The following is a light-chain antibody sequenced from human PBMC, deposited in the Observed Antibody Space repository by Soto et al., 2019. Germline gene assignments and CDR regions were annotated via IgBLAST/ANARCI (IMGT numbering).Light chain of an antibody. Sequence: DIQMTQSPSTLSASVGDRVTITCRASQTINSYLAWYQQKPGKAPKLLIYTASTLQSGVPSRFSGRGSGTEFTLTISSLQPDDFATYYCQQYNFYPRTFGGGTKVDSK. CDR3: QQYNFYPRT. CDR2: TAS. V-gene: IGKV1-5*03. CDR1: QTINSY. J-gene: IGKJ4*01.